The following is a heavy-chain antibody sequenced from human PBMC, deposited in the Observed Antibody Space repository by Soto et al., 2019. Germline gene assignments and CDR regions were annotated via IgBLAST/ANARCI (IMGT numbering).Heavy chain of an antibody. J-gene: IGHJ5*02. CDR3: AKARHSGDFAGSYDS. CDR1: GFSFIDYA. D-gene: IGHD2-21*02. V-gene: IGHV3-23*01. CDR2: IGGRGGNA. Sequence: GGSLRLSCAASGFSFIDYAINWVRQVPGRGLEYVAGIGGRGGNAFYADSMKGRFSISRDNSKNTVYLHMHNLRVDDSAMYYYAKARHSGDFAGSYDSWGQGTPVTVSS.